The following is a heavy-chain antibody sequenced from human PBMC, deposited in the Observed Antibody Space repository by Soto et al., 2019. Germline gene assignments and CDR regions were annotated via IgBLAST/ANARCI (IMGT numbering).Heavy chain of an antibody. J-gene: IGHJ6*02. CDR2: INAGNGNT. CDR3: ARGSRWDILTGYYGSWRYGMDV. D-gene: IGHD3-9*01. CDR1: GYTFTSYA. Sequence: QVQLVQSGAEVKKPGASVKVSCKASGYTFTSYAMHWVRQAPGQRLEWMGWINAGNGNTKYSQKFQGRVTITRDTSASTAYMELSSLRSEDTAVYYCARGSRWDILTGYYGSWRYGMDVWGQGTTVTVSS. V-gene: IGHV1-3*01.